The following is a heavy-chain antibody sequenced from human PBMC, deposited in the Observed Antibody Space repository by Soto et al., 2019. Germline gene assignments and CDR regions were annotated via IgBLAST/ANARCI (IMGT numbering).Heavy chain of an antibody. D-gene: IGHD3-3*01. Sequence: QVQLQQSGPGLVKPSQNLSLNCAISGDSVSSKSDAWNWIRQSPSRGLEWLGRTYYRSKWYNDSAVSVKSRITINPDTLKNQFSLPLNSVTPDDTAVYYCARTTYDEVVYWGQGTLVTVS. J-gene: IGHJ4*02. CDR1: GDSVSSKSDA. V-gene: IGHV6-1*01. CDR3: ARTTYDEVVY. CDR2: TYYRSKWYN.